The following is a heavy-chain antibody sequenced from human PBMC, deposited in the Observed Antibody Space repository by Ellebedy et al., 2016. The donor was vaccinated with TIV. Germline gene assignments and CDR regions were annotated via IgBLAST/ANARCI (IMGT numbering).Heavy chain of an antibody. CDR2: VFHTGTA. CDR1: GGSVSSDY. V-gene: IGHV4-59*02. D-gene: IGHD1-1*01. Sequence: MPSETLSLTCNVSGGSVSSDYWNWIRRPPGKGLEWIGYVFHTGTAHYNPYLNSRVAMSVDTSKSQFSRRVTSVTAADTAVYYCAKWNDGWKAFDVWGQGTMVTVSS. CDR3: AKWNDGWKAFDV. J-gene: IGHJ3*01.